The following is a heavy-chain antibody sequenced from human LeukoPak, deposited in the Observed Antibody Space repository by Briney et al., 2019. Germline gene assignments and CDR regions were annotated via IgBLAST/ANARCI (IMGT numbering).Heavy chain of an antibody. D-gene: IGHD5-18*01. J-gene: IGHJ4*02. CDR2: IIPIFGTA. CDR3: ARDSRWIQLWFMEY. CDR1: GGTFSSYA. Sequence: SVKVSCKASGGTFSSYAISWVRQAPGQGLEWMGGIIPIFGTANYAQKFQGRVTITADESTSTVYMELSSLRSEDTAVYYCARDSRWIQLWFMEYWGQGTLDTVSS. V-gene: IGHV1-69*13.